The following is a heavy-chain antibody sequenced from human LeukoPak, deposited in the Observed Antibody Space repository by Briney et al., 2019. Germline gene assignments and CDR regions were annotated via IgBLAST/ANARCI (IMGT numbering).Heavy chain of an antibody. CDR1: GYTFTSYG. D-gene: IGHD3-9*01. Sequence: ASVKVSCKASGYTFTSYGISWVRQAPGQGLGWMGWISAYNGNTNYAQKLQGRVTMTTDTSTSTAYMELRSLRSDDTAVYYCARDSRLYYDILTLSAFDIWGQGTMVTVSS. J-gene: IGHJ3*02. CDR2: ISAYNGNT. CDR3: ARDSRLYYDILTLSAFDI. V-gene: IGHV1-18*04.